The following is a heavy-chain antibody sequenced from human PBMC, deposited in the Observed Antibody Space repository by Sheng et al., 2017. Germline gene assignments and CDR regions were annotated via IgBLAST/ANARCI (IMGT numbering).Heavy chain of an antibody. CDR1: GFTFSSYS. V-gene: IGHV3-48*01. J-gene: IGHJ4*02. CDR2: ISSSSSTI. CDR3: ARGGDYGDYDY. D-gene: IGHD4-17*01. Sequence: EVQLVESGGGLVQPGGSLRLSCAASGFTFSSYSMNWVRQAPGKGLEWVSYISSSSSTIYYADSVKGRFTISRDNAKNSLYLQMNSLRAEDTAVYYCARGGDYGDYDYWGQGTLVTVSS.